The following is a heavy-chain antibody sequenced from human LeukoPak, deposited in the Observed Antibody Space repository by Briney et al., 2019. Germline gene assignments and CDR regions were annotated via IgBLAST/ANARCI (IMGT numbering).Heavy chain of an antibody. CDR3: ARGSQKKTRFLEWLPRIDY. J-gene: IGHJ4*02. Sequence: KSSETLSLTCTVSGGSISSYYWSWIRQPPGKGLEWIGYIYYSGSTNYNPSLKGRVTISVDTSKNQFSLKLSSVTAADTTVYYCARGSQKKTRFLEWLPRIDYWGQGTLVTVSS. V-gene: IGHV4-59*01. D-gene: IGHD3-3*01. CDR1: GGSISSYY. CDR2: IYYSGST.